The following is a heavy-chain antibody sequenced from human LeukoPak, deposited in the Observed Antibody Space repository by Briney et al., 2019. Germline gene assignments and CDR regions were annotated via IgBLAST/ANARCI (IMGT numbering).Heavy chain of an antibody. CDR2: INTNTGNP. Sequence: GASVKVSCKASGHTFSSYTMHWVRQAPGQRLEWMGWINTNTGNPTYAQGFTGRFVFSLDTSVSTAYLQISSLKAEDTAVYYCAVHYYDSSGLGFDYWGQGTLVTVSS. CDR1: GHTFSSYT. J-gene: IGHJ4*02. D-gene: IGHD3-22*01. CDR3: AVHYYDSSGLGFDY. V-gene: IGHV7-4-1*02.